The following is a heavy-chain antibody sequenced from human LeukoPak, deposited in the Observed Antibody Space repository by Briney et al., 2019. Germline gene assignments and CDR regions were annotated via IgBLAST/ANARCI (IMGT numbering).Heavy chain of an antibody. CDR1: GFAFDIYG. D-gene: IGHD1-14*01. J-gene: IGHJ4*02. V-gene: IGHV3-33*01. Sequence: PGRSLRLSCTASGFAFDIYGMRWVRQDPGKGLEWVAFIWPGGARAFYADSVKGRFTISRDDSNNTVYLHMNSLKAEDTALYYCVRDRNNNYFDYWGQGTLLTVSS. CDR3: VRDRNNNYFDY. CDR2: IWPGGARA.